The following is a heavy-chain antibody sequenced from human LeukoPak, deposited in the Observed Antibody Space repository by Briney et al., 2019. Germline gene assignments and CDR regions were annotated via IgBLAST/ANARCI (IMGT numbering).Heavy chain of an antibody. V-gene: IGHV3-21*01. Sequence: PGGSLRLSCAASGFTFSSYSMNWVRQAPGKGLEWVSSISSSSSYIYYADSVKGRFTISRDNAKNSLYLQMNSLRAEDTAVYYCARDPPLVGDSTGWGQGTLVTVSS. CDR2: ISSSSSYI. CDR3: ARDPPLVGDSTG. J-gene: IGHJ4*02. D-gene: IGHD2-21*01. CDR1: GFTFSSYS.